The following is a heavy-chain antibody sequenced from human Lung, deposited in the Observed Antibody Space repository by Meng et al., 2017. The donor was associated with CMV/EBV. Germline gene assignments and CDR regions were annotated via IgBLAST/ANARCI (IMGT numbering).Heavy chain of an antibody. D-gene: IGHD3-22*01. CDR2: IISEADGGTT. CDR3: ATDLYYDDSGLRDY. V-gene: IGHV3-15*01. Sequence: FTFSHAWMSWFRQAPGKGLEWVGRIISEADGGTTHHAAPVKGRFTISRDDSKNTLYLQMNSLKTEDTAMYYCATDLYYDDSGLRDYWGRGTLVTVSS. J-gene: IGHJ4*02. CDR1: FTFSHAW.